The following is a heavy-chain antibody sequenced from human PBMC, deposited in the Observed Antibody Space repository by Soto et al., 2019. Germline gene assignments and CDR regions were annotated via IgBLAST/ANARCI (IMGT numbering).Heavy chain of an antibody. V-gene: IGHV5-51*01. D-gene: IGHD3-22*01. CDR3: ARLQGYYDTSGYSVADY. Sequence: PGESLKISCKGSGYSFTSNWIGWVRQTPGKGLEWMGIIYPRDSDTRYSPSFQGQVTMSVDRSITTAYLQWTSLKASDTAMYYCARLQGYYDTSGYSVADYWGQGILVTVSS. CDR2: IYPRDSDT. J-gene: IGHJ4*02. CDR1: GYSFTSNW.